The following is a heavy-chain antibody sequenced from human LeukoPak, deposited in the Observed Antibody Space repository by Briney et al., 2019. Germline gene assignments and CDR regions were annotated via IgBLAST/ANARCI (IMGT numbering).Heavy chain of an antibody. CDR3: ARDWPEASTVTTLRYYYYGMDV. V-gene: IGHV4-4*02. Sequence: SETLSLTCAVSGGSISSSNWWSWVRQPPGKGLEWIGEIYHSGSTNYNLSLKSRVTISVDKSKNQFSLKLSSVTAADTAVYYCARDWPEASTVTTLRYYYYGMDVWGQGTTVTVSS. CDR2: IYHSGST. J-gene: IGHJ6*02. CDR1: GGSISSSNW. D-gene: IGHD4-17*01.